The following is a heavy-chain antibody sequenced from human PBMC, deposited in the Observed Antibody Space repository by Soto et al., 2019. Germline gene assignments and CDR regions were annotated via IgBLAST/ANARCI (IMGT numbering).Heavy chain of an antibody. V-gene: IGHV4-39*01. CDR1: GGSISSSSYY. J-gene: IGHJ4*02. CDR3: ARPNYGWGRYLG. Sequence: QLQLQESGPGLVQPSETLSLTCTVSGGSISSSSYYWGWIRQPPGKGLEWIGSIYYSGITYYNPSFKRRVTISVDTANNQFYLKLSYVTAADTAVYYCARPNYGWGRYLGCGQGTLVTVSS. D-gene: IGHD3-16*02. CDR2: IYYSGIT.